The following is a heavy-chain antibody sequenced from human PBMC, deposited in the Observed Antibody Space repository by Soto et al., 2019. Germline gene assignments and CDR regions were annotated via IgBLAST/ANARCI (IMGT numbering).Heavy chain of an antibody. CDR1: GFTFRNYD. CDR3: ARTDRYFYGLDV. CDR2: ISAAGDP. J-gene: IGHJ6*02. Sequence: EVQLVESGGGLVQPGGSLRLSCEASGFTFRNYDMHWVRQGTGKGLEWVSGISAAGDPDYADSVEGRFTISRENAQNSFFLQMNSLRVGDTAVYYCARTDRYFYGLDVGGQGTTVIVSS. V-gene: IGHV3-13*05.